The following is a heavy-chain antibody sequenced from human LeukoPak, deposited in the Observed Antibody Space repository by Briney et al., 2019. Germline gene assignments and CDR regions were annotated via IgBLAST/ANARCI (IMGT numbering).Heavy chain of an antibody. CDR3: ARRVDFDY. CDR2: IYYSGST. J-gene: IGHJ4*02. CDR1: GGSISSYY. V-gene: IGHV4-59*08. Sequence: SETLSLTCTVSGGSISSYYWSWIRQPPGKGLEWIGYIYYSGSTNYNPSLKSRVTISIDTSKNQFSLKLSSVTAADTAVYYCARRVDFDYWGQGTLVTVSS. D-gene: IGHD2-15*01.